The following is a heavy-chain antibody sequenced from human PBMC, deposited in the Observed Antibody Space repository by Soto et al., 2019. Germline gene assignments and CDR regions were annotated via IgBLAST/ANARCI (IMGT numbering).Heavy chain of an antibody. J-gene: IGHJ5*02. CDR1: GYTFTGYY. Sequence: QVQLVQSGAEVKKPGASVKVSCKASGYTFTGYYMHWVRQAPGQGLEWMGWINPNSGGTNYAQKFQGRVTMTRDTSISTAYMELCRLRSDDTAVYYCARVAYCSSTSCFPGGWFDPWGQGTLVTVSS. D-gene: IGHD2-2*01. V-gene: IGHV1-2*02. CDR3: ARVAYCSSTSCFPGGWFDP. CDR2: INPNSGGT.